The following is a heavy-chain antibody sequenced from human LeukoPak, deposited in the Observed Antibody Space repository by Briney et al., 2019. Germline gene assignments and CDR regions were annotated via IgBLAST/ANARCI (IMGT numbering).Heavy chain of an antibody. V-gene: IGHV4-39*01. CDR2: IYYSGST. J-gene: IGHJ6*02. CDR1: GGSISSSSYY. Sequence: TSETLSLTCTVSGGSISSSSYYWGWIRQPPVKGLEWIGSIYYSGSTYYNPSLKSPVTISVDTSKNQFSLNLSSVTGADTAVCYCARQRVTVTTQNYYYYGMDVWGQGTTVTVSS. CDR3: ARQRVTVTTQNYYYYGMDV. D-gene: IGHD4-11*01.